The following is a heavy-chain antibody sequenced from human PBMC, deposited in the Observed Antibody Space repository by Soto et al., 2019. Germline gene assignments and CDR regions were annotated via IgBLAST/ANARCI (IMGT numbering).Heavy chain of an antibody. CDR2: INHSGST. D-gene: IGHD6-6*01. J-gene: IGHJ4*02. V-gene: IGHV4-34*01. CDR1: CGSFRGYY. CDR3: ARTSKFDC. Sequence: QVQLQQWGAGLLKPSETLSLTCAVYCGSFRGYYWSWIRQPPGKGLEWIGEINHSGSTNYNPSLKSRVTMSVDTSKNQFSLKLSSVTAADTAVYYCARTSKFDCWGQGTLVTGSS.